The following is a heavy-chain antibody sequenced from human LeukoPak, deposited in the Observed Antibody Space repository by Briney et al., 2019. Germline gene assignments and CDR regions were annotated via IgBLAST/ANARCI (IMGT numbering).Heavy chain of an antibody. J-gene: IGHJ4*02. CDR3: ARGGYNWNY. CDR2: INHSGST. CDR1: GGSFSGYY. Sequence: SETLSLTCAVYGGSFSGYYWSWIRQPPGKGLEWIGEINHSGSTNYNPSFKSRVTISVDTSKNQFSLKLSSVTAADTAVYYCARGGYNWNYWGQGTLVTVSS. D-gene: IGHD1-20*01. V-gene: IGHV4-34*01.